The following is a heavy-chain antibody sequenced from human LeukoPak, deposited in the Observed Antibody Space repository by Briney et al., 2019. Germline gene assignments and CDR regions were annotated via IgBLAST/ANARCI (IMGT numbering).Heavy chain of an antibody. V-gene: IGHV3-66*01. CDR3: ARSFYDILIGYYQYFDY. J-gene: IGHJ4*02. Sequence: GGSLRLSCAASGFTFNNYWMSWVRQAPGKGLEWVSVIYRDGSSYYAESVKGRFTISRDNSKNTLYIQMNSLRAEDTAVYYCARSFYDILIGYYQYFDYWGQGTLVTVSS. CDR1: GFTFNNYW. D-gene: IGHD3-9*01. CDR2: IYRDGSS.